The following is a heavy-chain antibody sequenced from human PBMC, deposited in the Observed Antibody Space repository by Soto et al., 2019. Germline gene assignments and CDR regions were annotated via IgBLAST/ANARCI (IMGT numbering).Heavy chain of an antibody. CDR2: ICYSWST. D-gene: IGHD2-2*01. CDR3: ARALVHLGGFDP. J-gene: IGHJ5*02. Sequence: SETLSRTCTVSGGSISSSSYYWGWIRQPPWNGLEWILIICYSWSTYCNPSLNSRGTISLWPSNNRFSLSLSSVAAAERAGYYCARALVHLGGFDPWGQGTLVTVSS. CDR1: GGSISSSSYY. V-gene: IGHV4-39*01.